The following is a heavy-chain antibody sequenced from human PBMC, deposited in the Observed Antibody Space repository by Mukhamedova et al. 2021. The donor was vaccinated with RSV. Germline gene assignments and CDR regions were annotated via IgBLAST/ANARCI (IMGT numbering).Heavy chain of an antibody. Sequence: GKGLEWVSSISSSSSYIYYADSVKGRFTISRDNAKNSLYLQMNSLRAEDTAVYYCARDGGSYGGYYYSYGMDVWGQGTTVTVSS. CDR2: ISSSSSYI. J-gene: IGHJ6*02. D-gene: IGHD1-26*01. V-gene: IGHV3-21*01. CDR3: ARDGGSYGGYYYSYGMDV.